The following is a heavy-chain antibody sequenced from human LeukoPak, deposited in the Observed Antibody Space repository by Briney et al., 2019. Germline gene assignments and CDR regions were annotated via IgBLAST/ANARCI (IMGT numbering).Heavy chain of an antibody. V-gene: IGHV1-46*01. CDR2: INPSGGST. D-gene: IGHD2-15*01. Sequence: ASVKVSCKASGYTFTGYYMHWVRQAPGQGLEWMGIINPSGGSTSYAQKFQGRVTMTRDTSTSTVYMELSSLRSEDTAVYYCARRCSGGSCRARPLDYWGQGTLVTVSS. CDR3: ARRCSGGSCRARPLDY. CDR1: GYTFTGYY. J-gene: IGHJ4*02.